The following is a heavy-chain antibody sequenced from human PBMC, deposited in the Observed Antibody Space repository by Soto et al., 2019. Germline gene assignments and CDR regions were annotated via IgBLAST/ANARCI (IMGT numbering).Heavy chain of an antibody. J-gene: IGHJ4*02. V-gene: IGHV5-51*01. CDR3: ARQADYNILTGYFYYFDY. CDR1: GYSFTDYW. CDR2: IYPGDSDA. Sequence: ASVKVSCKASGYSFTDYWIGWVRQMPGKGLEWMGIIYPGDSDARYSPSFQGQVTISVDTSINTAFLRWNSLTASDTAMYYCARQADYNILTGYFYYFDYWGQGSLVTVSS. D-gene: IGHD3-9*01.